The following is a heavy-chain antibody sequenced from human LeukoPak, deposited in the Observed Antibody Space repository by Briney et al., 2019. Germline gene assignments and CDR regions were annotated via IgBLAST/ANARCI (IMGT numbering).Heavy chain of an antibody. CDR3: ARVGYYDSSGYLDY. V-gene: IGHV4-38-2*02. J-gene: IGHJ4*02. D-gene: IGHD3-22*01. Sequence: SETLSLTCTVSGYSISSGYYWGWIRQPPGKGLEWIGNIYHSGSANYNPSLKSRVTISVDKSKNQLSLKLISVTAADTAVYYCARVGYYDSSGYLDYWGQGTQVTVSS. CDR2: IYHSGSA. CDR1: GYSISSGYY.